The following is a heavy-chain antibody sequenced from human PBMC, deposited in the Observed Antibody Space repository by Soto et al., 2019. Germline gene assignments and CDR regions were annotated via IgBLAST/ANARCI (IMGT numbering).Heavy chain of an antibody. Sequence: QVQLVQSGAEVKKPGASVKVSCKASGYAFTSYGIGWVRQAPGQGLEWMGWINPHNGNTLYAQKLQGRVTMTTDTSTSTAQMELRSLRSDDTAVYYCARGGSGTWWFDPWGQGTLVTVSS. V-gene: IGHV1-18*01. CDR3: ARGGSGTWWFDP. D-gene: IGHD3-10*01. CDR1: GYAFTSYG. CDR2: INPHNGNT. J-gene: IGHJ5*02.